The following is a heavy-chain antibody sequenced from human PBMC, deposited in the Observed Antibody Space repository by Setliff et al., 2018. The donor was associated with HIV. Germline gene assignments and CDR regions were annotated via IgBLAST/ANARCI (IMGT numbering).Heavy chain of an antibody. J-gene: IGHJ6*02. CDR1: DYSLSCGYY. CDR2: IYPSGST. Sequence: SETLSLTFTVPDYSLSCGYYWGWIRQPPGKGLEWIGSIYPSGSTYYNPSLKSRVTISVDTSKNQFSMKLSYVNAADTAVYYCARALAQTSYYYYGMDGWGQGTTVTVS. V-gene: IGHV4-38-2*02. CDR3: ARALAQTSYYYYGMDG.